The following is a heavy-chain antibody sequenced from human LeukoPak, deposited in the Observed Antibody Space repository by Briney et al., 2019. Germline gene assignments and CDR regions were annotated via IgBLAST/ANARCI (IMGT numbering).Heavy chain of an antibody. CDR1: GDSLSSYY. D-gene: IGHD3-22*01. J-gene: IGHJ4*02. CDR2: IYYSGST. Sequence: PSETLSLTCTVSGDSLSSYYWSWIRQPPGKGLEWIGNIYYSGSTNYNPSLKSRDTISVDRSKNHFSLKLSSVTAADTALYYCARADSSGYEHFDYWGQGTLVTVSS. CDR3: ARADSSGYEHFDY. V-gene: IGHV4-59*01.